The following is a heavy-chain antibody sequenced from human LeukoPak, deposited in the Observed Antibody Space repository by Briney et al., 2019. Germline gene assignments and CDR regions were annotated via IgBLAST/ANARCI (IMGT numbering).Heavy chain of an antibody. V-gene: IGHV1-8*01. CDR2: MNPNSGNT. J-gene: IGHJ3*02. D-gene: IGHD2-15*01. CDR3: ARGSETFGSVYI. Sequence: ASVTVSCKGSGYTFTSYDINWVRQATGQGLEWMGWMNPNSGNTGYAQKFQGRVTMTRNTSISTAYMELSSLRSEDTAVYYCARGSETFGSVYIWGQGTMVTVSS. CDR1: GYTFTSYD.